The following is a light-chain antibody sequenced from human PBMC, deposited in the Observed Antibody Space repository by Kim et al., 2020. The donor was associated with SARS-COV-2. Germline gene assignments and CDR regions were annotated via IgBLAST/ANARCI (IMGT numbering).Light chain of an antibody. V-gene: IGKV3-15*01. CDR1: QSVSSN. CDR3: QQYSIRAPWT. CDR2: GAS. J-gene: IGKJ1*01. Sequence: EIVMTQSPATLSVSPGERATLSCRASQSVSSNLAWYQQKPGQAPRLLIYGASTRATGIPARFSGSGSGTEFTLTISSLQSEDFAVYYFQQYSIRAPWTFGQGTKGDI.